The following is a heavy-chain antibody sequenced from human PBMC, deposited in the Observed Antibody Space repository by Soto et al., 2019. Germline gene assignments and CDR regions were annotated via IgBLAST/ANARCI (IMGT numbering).Heavy chain of an antibody. CDR1: GFTFSSYA. J-gene: IGHJ4*02. V-gene: IGHV3-23*01. D-gene: IGHD3-22*01. CDR2: ISGSGGST. CDR3: AKDHFFYDSSGDTPPA. Sequence: PGGSLRLSCAASGFTFSSYAMSWVRQAPGKGLEWVSAISGSGGSTYYADSVKGRFTISRDNSKNTLYLQMNSLRAEDTAVYYCAKDHFFYDSSGDTPPAWGQGTLVTVSS.